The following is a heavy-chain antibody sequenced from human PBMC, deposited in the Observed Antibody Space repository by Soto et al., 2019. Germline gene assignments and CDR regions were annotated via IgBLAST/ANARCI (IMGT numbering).Heavy chain of an antibody. J-gene: IGHJ4*02. CDR1: GYSFTTDW. V-gene: IGHV5-51*01. CDR3: ARAYDSSGYPLDY. D-gene: IGHD3-22*01. CDR2: IYPGDSDT. Sequence: GESLKISCKASGYSFTTDWIGWVRQMPGKGLEWMGIIYPGDSDTRYSPSFQGQVTISADKSISTAYLQWSSLKASDTAMYYCARAYDSSGYPLDYWGQGSLVTVSS.